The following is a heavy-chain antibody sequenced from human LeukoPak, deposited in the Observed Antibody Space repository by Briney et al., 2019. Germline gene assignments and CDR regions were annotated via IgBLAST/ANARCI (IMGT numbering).Heavy chain of an antibody. D-gene: IGHD6-13*01. CDR1: GYSFTSYR. J-gene: IGHJ5*02. V-gene: IGHV5-51*01. CDR2: IYPGDSDT. Sequence: GESLKISCKGSGYSFTSYRIGWVRQMPGKGLEWMGIIYPGDSDTRYSPSFQGQVTISADKSISTAYLQWSSLKASDTAMYYCARTSSSWGNWFDPWGQGTLVTVSS. CDR3: ARTSSSWGNWFDP.